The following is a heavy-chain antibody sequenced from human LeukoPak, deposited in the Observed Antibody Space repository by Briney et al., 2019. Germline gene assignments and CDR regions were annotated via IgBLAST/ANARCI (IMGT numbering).Heavy chain of an antibody. Sequence: PGGSLRLSCAASGFTFSSYGMHWVRQAPGKGLEWVAFIRYDGSNKYYADSVKGRFTISRDNSKNTLYLQMNSLRAEDTAVYYCAKDFASSSILSPAWFDPWGQGTLVTVSS. CDR2: IRYDGSNK. CDR3: AKDFASSSILSPAWFDP. J-gene: IGHJ5*02. CDR1: GFTFSSYG. V-gene: IGHV3-30*02. D-gene: IGHD6-13*01.